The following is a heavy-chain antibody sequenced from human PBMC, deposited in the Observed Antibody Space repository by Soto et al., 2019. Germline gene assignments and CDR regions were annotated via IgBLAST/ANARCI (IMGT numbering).Heavy chain of an antibody. J-gene: IGHJ5*02. V-gene: IGHV3-23*01. D-gene: IGHD6-19*01. CDR3: AKDFFAGVAVARFDP. CDR1: GFTFGSYA. Sequence: PGGSLRLSCAASGFTFGSYAMSWVRQAPGKGLDWVSAISGSGGNTYYADSVKGRFNISRDNSKNTLYLQMNSLRVEDTAVYYCAKDFFAGVAVARFDPWGQGTLVTVSS. CDR2: ISGSGGNT.